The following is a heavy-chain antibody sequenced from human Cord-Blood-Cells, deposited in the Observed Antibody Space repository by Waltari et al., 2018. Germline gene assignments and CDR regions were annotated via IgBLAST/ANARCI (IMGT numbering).Heavy chain of an antibody. Sequence: QVQLVQSGAEVKKPGASVKVSCKASGYTFTGYYMHWVRQAPGQGLEWMGWINPNSGGTNHEQKFQGRVTMTRETSISTAYMGLSRLRSDDTAVYYCAARGGPFYWFDYWGQGTLVTVSS. CDR1: GYTFTGYY. V-gene: IGHV1-2*02. J-gene: IGHJ4*02. CDR3: AARGGPFYWFDY. D-gene: IGHD3-9*01. CDR2: INPNSGGT.